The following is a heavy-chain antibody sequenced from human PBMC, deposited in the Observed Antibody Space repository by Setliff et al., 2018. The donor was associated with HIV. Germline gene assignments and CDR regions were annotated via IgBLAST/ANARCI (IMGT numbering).Heavy chain of an antibody. CDR1: GGSIWNYY. D-gene: IGHD3-10*01. J-gene: IGHJ6*03. V-gene: IGHV4-39*01. CDR2: IYYSGST. CDR3: ASLDGSESPYIYYYYMDV. Sequence: SETLSLTCTVSGGSIWNYYWSWIRQPPGKGLERIGTIYYSGSTYYNPSLKSRVTISIDSSKNQFSLKLSSVTAADTAVYYCASLDGSESPYIYYYYMDVWGKGTAVTVSS.